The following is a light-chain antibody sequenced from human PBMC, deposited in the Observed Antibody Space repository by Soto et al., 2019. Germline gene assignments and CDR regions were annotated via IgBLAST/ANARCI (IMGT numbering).Light chain of an antibody. CDR1: QGISNF. V-gene: IGKV1-27*01. J-gene: IGKJ5*01. CDR2: AAS. CDR3: QKYSSVIT. Sequence: DIQMTQSPSSLSASVGDRVTITCRASQGISNFLAWYQQKPGKVPKLLISAASTLQSGVPSRFSGSGSGTDFTLTLTRLQPEDVATYYCQKYSSVITFGQGPRLEMK.